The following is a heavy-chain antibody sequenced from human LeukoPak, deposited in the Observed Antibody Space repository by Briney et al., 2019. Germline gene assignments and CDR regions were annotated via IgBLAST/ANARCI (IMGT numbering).Heavy chain of an antibody. Sequence: GGSLRLSCSASGFTLSNHWIHWVRQAPGKGLVWVSRINTDGSSTNYADSVEGRFTVSRDNAKSTLYLQMNSLRVEDTAVYYCARVIGWDEPFDLWGQGTMVTVSS. CDR3: ARVIGWDEPFDL. CDR1: GFTLSNHW. D-gene: IGHD1-26*01. J-gene: IGHJ3*01. CDR2: INTDGSST. V-gene: IGHV3-74*01.